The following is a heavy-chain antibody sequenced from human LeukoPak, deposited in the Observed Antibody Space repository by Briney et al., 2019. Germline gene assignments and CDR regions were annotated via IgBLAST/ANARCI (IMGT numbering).Heavy chain of an antibody. CDR2: IGTAGDT. D-gene: IGHD3-16*01. CDR3: ARGRGGGAPPGFDY. V-gene: IGHV3-13*04. J-gene: IGHJ4*02. CDR1: GLTFLASA. Sequence: AGGSLTLSCEASGLTFLASAVHWVRQATGKGLEWVAAIGTAGDTYYPGSVKGRFTISRENAKNSLYLQMNSLRAGDTAVYYCARGRGGGAPPGFDYWGQGTLVSVSS.